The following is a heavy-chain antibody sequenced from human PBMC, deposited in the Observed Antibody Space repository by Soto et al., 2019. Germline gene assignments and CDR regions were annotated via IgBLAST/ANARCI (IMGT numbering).Heavy chain of an antibody. V-gene: IGHV4-31*03. CDR1: CGSIRSGGYY. CDR3: ARDRLMATAGTARHYFGLDV. Sequence: SETLSLTCTVSCGSIRSGGYYWSWVRQNPRRGLEWIGNIYYSGNTYYNPSLKSRLTISVDTSKNQFSLNLSSVTAADTAVYYCARDRLMATAGTARHYFGLDVWGQGTMVTVSS. J-gene: IGHJ6*02. CDR2: IYYSGNT. D-gene: IGHD5-18*01.